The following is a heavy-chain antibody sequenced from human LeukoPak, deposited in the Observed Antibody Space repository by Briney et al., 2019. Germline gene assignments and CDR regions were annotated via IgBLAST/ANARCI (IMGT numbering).Heavy chain of an antibody. CDR3: ARDPSMIVDYFDY. D-gene: IGHD3-22*01. J-gene: IGHJ4*02. CDR1: QYTFISYN. CDR2: INPNSGGT. Sequence: ASVRVSCKASQYTFISYNINWVRQAPGQGLEWMGWINPNSGGTNYAQKFQGRVTMTRDTSISTAYMELSRLRSDDTAVYYCARDPSMIVDYFDYWGQGTLVTVSS. V-gene: IGHV1-2*02.